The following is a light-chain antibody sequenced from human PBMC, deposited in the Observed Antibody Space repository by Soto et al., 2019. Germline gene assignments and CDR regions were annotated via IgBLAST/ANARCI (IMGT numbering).Light chain of an antibody. CDR3: AVWDDSLNGWV. CDR1: SSNIGTNA. CDR2: SND. Sequence: QSVLTQPPSASGTPGQRVTISCSGSSSNIGTNAVNWCQQLPGTAPRLLIHSNDQRPPGVPDRFSGSKSGTSASLGISGLQSEDEADYFCAVWDDSLNGWVFGGGTKVTVL. J-gene: IGLJ3*02. V-gene: IGLV1-44*01.